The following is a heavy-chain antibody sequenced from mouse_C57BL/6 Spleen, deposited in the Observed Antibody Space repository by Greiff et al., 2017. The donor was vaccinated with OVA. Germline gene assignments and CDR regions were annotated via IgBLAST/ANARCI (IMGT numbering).Heavy chain of an antibody. J-gene: IGHJ3*01. D-gene: IGHD2-4*01. Sequence: VQLQQPGAELVMPGASVKLSCKASGYTFTSYWMHWVKQRPGQGLEWIGEIDPSDSYTNYNQKFKGKSTLTVDKSSSTAYMQLSSLTSEDSAVYYWARRYDYDEAWFAYWGQGTLVTVSA. CDR2: IDPSDSYT. CDR1: GYTFTSYW. CDR3: ARRYDYDEAWFAY. V-gene: IGHV1-69*01.